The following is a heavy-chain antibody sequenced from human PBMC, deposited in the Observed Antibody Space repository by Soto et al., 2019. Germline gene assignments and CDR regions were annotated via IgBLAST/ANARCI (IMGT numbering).Heavy chain of an antibody. D-gene: IGHD2-2*02. CDR1: GFTFSSYG. Sequence: LRLSCAASGFTFSSYGMHWVRQAPGKGLERVAVIWYDGSNKYYADSVKGRFTISRDNSKNTLYLQMNSLRAEDTAVYYCARDVGVVPAAISYTDYGMDVWGQGTTVTVSS. V-gene: IGHV3-33*01. CDR2: IWYDGSNK. CDR3: ARDVGVVPAAISYTDYGMDV. J-gene: IGHJ6*02.